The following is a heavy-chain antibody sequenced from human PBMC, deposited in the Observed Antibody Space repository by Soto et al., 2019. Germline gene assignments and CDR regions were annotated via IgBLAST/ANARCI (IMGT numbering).Heavy chain of an antibody. V-gene: IGHV4-4*02. CDR1: SGSISSSNW. CDR2: IYHSGST. CDR3: ARTGYCSGGSCQDY. J-gene: IGHJ4*02. Sequence: PSETLSLTCAVPSGSISSSNWWSWVRQPPGKGLEWIGEIYHSGSTNYNPSLKSRVTISVDKSKNQFSLKLSSVAAADTAVYYCARTGYCSGGSCQDYWGQGTLVTVSS. D-gene: IGHD2-15*01.